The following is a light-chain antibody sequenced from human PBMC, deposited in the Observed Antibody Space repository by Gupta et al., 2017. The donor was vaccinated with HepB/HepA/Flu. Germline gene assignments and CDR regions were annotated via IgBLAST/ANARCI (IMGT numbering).Light chain of an antibody. Sequence: QSAPTQPPSAPGSPGPSVTTPRTGSSSDVGTYDYVSWYQQQPGKAPNLMIYEVKKRPAGVPDRFSGSKSGNTASLTVSGLQADDEADYYCSSCAGSNNLIFGGGTKLTVL. V-gene: IGLV2-8*01. CDR1: SSDVGTYDY. CDR3: SSCAGSNNLI. J-gene: IGLJ2*01. CDR2: EVK.